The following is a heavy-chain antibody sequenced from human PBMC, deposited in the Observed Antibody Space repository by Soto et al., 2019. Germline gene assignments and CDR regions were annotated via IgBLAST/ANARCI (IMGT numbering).Heavy chain of an antibody. CDR3: ARGRYGDY. D-gene: IGHD1-1*01. Sequence: QVHLVQSGAEVKKPGASVKVSCKCSGYTFTSYGITWVRQAPGQGLEWMGWISAHNDNTDYAQKLQVRVTVTRDTSTSTAYMGLRILRSDDTAVYYCARGRYGDYWGQGDLVTVSS. CDR2: ISAHNDNT. CDR1: GYTFTSYG. V-gene: IGHV1-18*01. J-gene: IGHJ4*02.